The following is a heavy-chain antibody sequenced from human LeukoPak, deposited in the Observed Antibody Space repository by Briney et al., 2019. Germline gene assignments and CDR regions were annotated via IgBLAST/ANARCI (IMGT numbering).Heavy chain of an antibody. V-gene: IGHV4-4*07. CDR1: GVSISSSY. Sequence: SSETLSLTCTVSGVSISSSYCSWIRQPAGKGLEWIGRIYTTGSTDSTDFNPSLKSRVTMTVDTSKNQFSLKLGSVTAADTAVYYCAGFGAGSYYWGQGTLVTVSS. D-gene: IGHD3-10*01. CDR3: AGFGAGSYY. J-gene: IGHJ4*02. CDR2: IYTTGSTDST.